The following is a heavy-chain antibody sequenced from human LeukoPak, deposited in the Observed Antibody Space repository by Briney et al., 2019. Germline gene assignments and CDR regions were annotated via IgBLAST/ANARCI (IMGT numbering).Heavy chain of an antibody. CDR2: ISGSGGST. CDR1: GFTFSSYA. J-gene: IGHJ4*02. D-gene: IGHD3-10*01. V-gene: IGHV3-23*01. CDR3: AKTDLWFGEFYFDY. Sequence: TGGSLRLSCAASGFTFSSYAMSWVRQAPGKGLEWVSAISGSGGSTYYADSVKGRFTISRDNSKNTLYLQMNSLRAEDTAVYYCAKTDLWFGEFYFDYWGQGTLVTVSS.